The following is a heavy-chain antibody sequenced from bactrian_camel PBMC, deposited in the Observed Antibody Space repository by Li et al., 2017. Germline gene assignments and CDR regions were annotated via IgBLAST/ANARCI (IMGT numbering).Heavy chain of an antibody. J-gene: IGHJ4*01. V-gene: IGHV3S53*01. CDR3: AADSGWAAYCSLVRGSGYEYHY. CDR2: IEGDGST. D-gene: IGHD3*01. CDR1: EFSKNTKC. Sequence: VQLVESGGGSAQAGGSLRLSCVVAEFSKNTKCMGWFRQALGKEREGVAFIEGDGSTTYADSAKGRFTIFKDNAKNTLYLQMNSLKPEDTAMYYCAADSGWAAYCSLVRGSGYEYHYWGQGTQVTVS.